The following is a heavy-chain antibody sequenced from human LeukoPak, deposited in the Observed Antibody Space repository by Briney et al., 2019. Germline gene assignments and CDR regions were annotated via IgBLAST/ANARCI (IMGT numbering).Heavy chain of an antibody. J-gene: IGHJ3*02. D-gene: IGHD6-19*01. CDR3: ARTAPSSGTTFAFDM. Sequence: GGSLRLSCAASGFTFSSHSMNWVRQAPGKGLEWVSSISSSSSYIFYGDSLKGRFTISRDNAQNSLYLQMNSLRAEDTAVYYCARTAPSSGTTFAFDMWGQGTMVTVSS. CDR2: ISSSSSYI. V-gene: IGHV3-21*01. CDR1: GFTFSSHS.